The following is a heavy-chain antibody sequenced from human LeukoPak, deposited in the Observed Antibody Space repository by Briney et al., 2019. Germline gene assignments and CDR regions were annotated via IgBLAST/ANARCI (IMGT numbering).Heavy chain of an antibody. CDR3: ARTTHPYYFDY. V-gene: IGHV7-4-1*02. J-gene: IGHJ4*02. CDR2: INTNTGNP. CDR1: GYTFSSYG. D-gene: IGHD4-17*01. Sequence: ASVKVSCKASGYTFSSYGMNWVRQAPGQGLEWMGWINTNTGNPTYAQGFTGRFVFSLDTSVSTAYLQISSLKAEDTAVYYCARTTHPYYFDYWGQGTLVTVSS.